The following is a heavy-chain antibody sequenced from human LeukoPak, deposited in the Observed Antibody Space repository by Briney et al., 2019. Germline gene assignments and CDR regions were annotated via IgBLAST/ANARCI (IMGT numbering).Heavy chain of an antibody. CDR3: ARGHARSSSWYGSSNWFDP. CDR2: INPNSGGT. V-gene: IGHV1-2*02. Sequence: ASVKVSCKASGYTFTGYYMHWVRQAPGQGLEWMGWINPNSGGTNYAQKFQGRVTMTRDTSISTAYMELSRLRSDDTAVYYCARGHARSSSWYGSSNWFDPWGQGTLVTVSS. D-gene: IGHD6-13*01. J-gene: IGHJ5*02. CDR1: GYTFTGYY.